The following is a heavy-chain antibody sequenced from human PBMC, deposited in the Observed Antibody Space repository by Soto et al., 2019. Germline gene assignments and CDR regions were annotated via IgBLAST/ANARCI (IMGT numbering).Heavy chain of an antibody. J-gene: IGHJ5*02. CDR3: ARELGIVVVPAATNWFDP. Sequence: ASVKVSCKASGYTFTSYAMHWVRQAPGQRLEWMGWINAGNGNTKYSQKFQGRVTITRDTSASTAYMELSSLRSEDTAVYYCARELGIVVVPAATNWFDPWGQGTLVTVSS. CDR1: GYTFTSYA. V-gene: IGHV1-3*01. D-gene: IGHD2-2*01. CDR2: INAGNGNT.